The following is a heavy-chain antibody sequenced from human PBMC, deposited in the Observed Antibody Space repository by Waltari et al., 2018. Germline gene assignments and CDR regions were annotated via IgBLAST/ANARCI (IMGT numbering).Heavy chain of an antibody. J-gene: IGHJ6*02. D-gene: IGHD3-3*01. CDR2: IENGGSN. CDR1: GGSISGYG. V-gene: IGHV4-59*08. CDR3: ARRTGFLDVYYYYGMDV. Sequence: QVQLQESGPGLVKPSETLSLTCTVSGGSISGYGWSWIRQPPRKGLEWIGYIENGGSNKYNPSRKSRVTISVDMSKSQVSLRLSSVTAADTAVYYWARRTGFLDVYYYYGMDVWGQGTTVTVSS.